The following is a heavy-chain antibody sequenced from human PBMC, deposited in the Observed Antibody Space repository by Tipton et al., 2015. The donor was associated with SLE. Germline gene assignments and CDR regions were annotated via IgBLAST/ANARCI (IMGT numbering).Heavy chain of an antibody. V-gene: IGHV4-61*01. J-gene: IGHJ4*02. CDR2: IYYSGCT. D-gene: IGHD3-3*01. CDR3: ARGDFWSGYPPIPFFDY. CDR1: GGSISSGSYY. Sequence: TLSLTCTVSGGSISSGSYYWSWIRQPPGKGLEWIGYIYYSGCTNYNPSLKSRVTISVDASKNQFSLKLSSVTAADTAVYYCARGDFWSGYPPIPFFDYWGQGTLVTVSS.